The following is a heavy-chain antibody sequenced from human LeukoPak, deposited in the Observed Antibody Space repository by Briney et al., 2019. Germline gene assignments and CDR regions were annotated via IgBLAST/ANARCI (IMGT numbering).Heavy chain of an antibody. J-gene: IGHJ3*02. V-gene: IGHV1-8*02. CDR1: GYTFTSYD. D-gene: IGHD3-22*01. Sequence: ASVKVSCKASGYTFTSYDINWVRQATGQGLEWMGWMNPNSGNTGYAQKLQGRVTMTTDTSTSTAYMELRSLRSDDTAVYYCARGRRMIGYYYDSSGSVDAFDIWGQGTMVTVSS. CDR3: ARGRRMIGYYYDSSGSVDAFDI. CDR2: MNPNSGNT.